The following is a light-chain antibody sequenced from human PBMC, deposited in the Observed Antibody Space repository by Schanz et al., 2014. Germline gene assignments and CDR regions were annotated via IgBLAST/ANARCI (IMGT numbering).Light chain of an antibody. CDR2: ANN. J-gene: IGLJ3*02. CDR3: CSFAGSNTLWV. V-gene: IGLV1-40*01. CDR1: TSNLGATYD. Sequence: QSVLTQPPSVSGAPGQRVTISCTGSTSNLGATYDVHWYQQLPGAAPKLLIYANNIRPSGVPDRFSGSKSGTSASLAITGLQAEDEANYYCCSFAGSNTLWVFGGGTKLTVL.